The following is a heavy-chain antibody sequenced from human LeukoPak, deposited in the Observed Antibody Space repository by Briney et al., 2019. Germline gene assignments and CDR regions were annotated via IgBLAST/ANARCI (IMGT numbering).Heavy chain of an antibody. CDR2: ISSNGGST. CDR1: GFTFSSYA. V-gene: IGHV3-64*01. Sequence: GGSLRLSCAASGFTFSSYAMHWVRQAPGKGLEYVSAISSNGGSTYYANSVKGRFTISRDNSKNTLYLQMGSLRAEDMAVYYCARFGDAFDIWGQGTVVTVSS. J-gene: IGHJ3*02. D-gene: IGHD3-16*01. CDR3: ARFGDAFDI.